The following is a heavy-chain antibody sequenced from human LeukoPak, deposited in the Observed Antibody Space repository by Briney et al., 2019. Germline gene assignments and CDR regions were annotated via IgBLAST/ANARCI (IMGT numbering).Heavy chain of an antibody. Sequence: SVKVSCKASGGTFSSYAISWVRQAPGQGREWMGGIIPIFGTANYAQKFQGRVTITAYESTSTAYMELSSLRSEDTAVYLCARGWRIGEQGFNYWGQGTLVTVLS. V-gene: IGHV1-69*13. CDR1: GGTFSSYA. J-gene: IGHJ4*02. CDR3: ARGWRIGEQGFNY. CDR2: IIPIFGTA. D-gene: IGHD3-10*01.